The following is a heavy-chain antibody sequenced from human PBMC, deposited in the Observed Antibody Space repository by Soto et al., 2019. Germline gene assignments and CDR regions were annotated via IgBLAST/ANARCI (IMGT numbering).Heavy chain of an antibody. D-gene: IGHD2-15*01. CDR3: ARKGYCSGGSCLSFDP. CDR1: GGTFSSYA. CDR2: IIPIFGTA. Sequence: SVKVSCKASGGTFSSYAISWVRQAPGQGLEWMGGIIPIFGTANYAQKFQGRVTITADESTSTACMELSSLRSEDTAVYYCARKGYCSGGSCLSFDPWGQGTLVTVSS. J-gene: IGHJ5*02. V-gene: IGHV1-69*13.